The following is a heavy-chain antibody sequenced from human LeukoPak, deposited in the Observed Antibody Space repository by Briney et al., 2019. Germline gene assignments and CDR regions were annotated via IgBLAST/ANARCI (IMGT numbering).Heavy chain of an antibody. Sequence: PSETLSLTCSVTGGSITDGIYYWGWVRQPPGKGLEWIGSMSYSGTTYYNPSLKSRVIISADTSKNQFSLRLTSVTAADTAVYYCANRGIYGYFNYWGQGTLVTVSS. CDR1: GGSITDGIYY. CDR3: ANRGIYGYFNY. V-gene: IGHV4-39*01. D-gene: IGHD3-10*01. CDR2: MSYSGTT. J-gene: IGHJ4*02.